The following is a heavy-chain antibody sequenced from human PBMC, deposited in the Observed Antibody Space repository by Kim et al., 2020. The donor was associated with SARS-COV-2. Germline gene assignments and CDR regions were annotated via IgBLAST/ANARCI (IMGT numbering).Heavy chain of an antibody. J-gene: IGHJ4*02. D-gene: IGHD6-13*01. CDR2: ISYDGSNK. CDR1: GFTFSSYG. CDR3: AKVGGAAVTRGYFDY. V-gene: IGHV3-30*18. Sequence: GGSLRLSCAASGFTFSSYGMHWVRQAPGKGLEWVAVISYDGSNKYYADSVKGRFTISRDNSKNTLYLQMNSLRAEDTAVYYCAKVGGAAVTRGYFDYWGQGTLVTVSS.